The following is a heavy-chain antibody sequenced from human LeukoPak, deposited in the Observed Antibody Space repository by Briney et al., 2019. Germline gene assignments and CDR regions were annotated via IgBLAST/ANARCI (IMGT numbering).Heavy chain of an antibody. V-gene: IGHV3-74*01. CDR3: ASSTQISKYADY. CDR1: GFTFSSYW. J-gene: IGHJ4*02. CDR2: INSDGSIT. Sequence: GGSLRLSCAASGFTFSSYWMHWVRQAPGKGLVWVSRINSDGSITTYADSVRGRFTISRDNAKSTLYLQMNSLRAEDTAVYYCASSTQISKYADYRGQGALVTVSS. D-gene: IGHD2-2*01.